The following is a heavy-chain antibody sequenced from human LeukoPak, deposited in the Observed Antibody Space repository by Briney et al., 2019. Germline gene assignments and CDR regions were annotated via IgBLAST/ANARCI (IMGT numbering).Heavy chain of an antibody. J-gene: IGHJ4*02. D-gene: IGHD6-13*01. CDR1: GFTFSSYE. V-gene: IGHV3-48*03. Sequence: QPGGSLRLSCAASGFTFSSYEMNWVRQAPGKGLEWVSYISSSGSTIYYADSVKGRFTISRDNAKNSLYLQMNSLRAEDTAVYYCVRVIAAAGFHFDYWGQGTLVTVSS. CDR3: VRVIAAAGFHFDY. CDR2: ISSSGSTI.